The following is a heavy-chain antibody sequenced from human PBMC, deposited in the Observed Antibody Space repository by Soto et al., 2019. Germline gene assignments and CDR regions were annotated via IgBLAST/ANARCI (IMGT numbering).Heavy chain of an antibody. Sequence: PSETLSLTCTASGGSISSYYWSWIRQPPGKGLEWIGYIYYSGSTNYNPSLKSRVTISVDTSKNQFSLKLSSVTAADTAVYYCARLPVLNPYYFDYWGQGTLVTVSS. V-gene: IGHV4-59*01. CDR1: GGSISSYY. CDR3: ARLPVLNPYYFDY. CDR2: IYYSGST. J-gene: IGHJ4*02.